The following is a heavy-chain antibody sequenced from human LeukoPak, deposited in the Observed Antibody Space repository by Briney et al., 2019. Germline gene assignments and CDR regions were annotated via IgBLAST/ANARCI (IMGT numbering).Heavy chain of an antibody. D-gene: IGHD4-11*01. CDR2: INVDDSSK. V-gene: IGHV3-7*01. J-gene: IGHJ4*02. CDR1: GFTFSTSW. CDR3: ARDRAYSTFDF. Sequence: GGSLRLSCAASGFTFSTSWMTWVRQAPGKGLERVAIINVDDSSKSYLDSVKGRFTISRDNAEDSLYLQMNNLRAEDTAVYYCARDRAYSTFDFWGQGTLVAVSS.